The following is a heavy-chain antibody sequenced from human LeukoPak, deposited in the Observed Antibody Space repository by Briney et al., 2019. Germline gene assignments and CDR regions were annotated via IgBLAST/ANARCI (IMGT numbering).Heavy chain of an antibody. CDR3: ARAERYYDSSGYYRY. CDR1: GFTFSSYA. CDR2: ISYDGSNK. D-gene: IGHD3-22*01. V-gene: IGHV3-30-3*01. J-gene: IGHJ4*02. Sequence: PGRSLRLSCAASGFTFSSYAMHWVRQAPGKGLEWVAVISYDGSNKYYADSVKGRFTISRDNSKNTLYLQMNSLRAEDTAVYYCARAERYYDSSGYYRYWGQRTLVTVSS.